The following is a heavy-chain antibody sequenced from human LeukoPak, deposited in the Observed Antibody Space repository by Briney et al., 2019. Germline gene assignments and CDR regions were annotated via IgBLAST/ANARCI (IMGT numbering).Heavy chain of an antibody. CDR3: ARAKRITIFGVVNIIPGDAFDI. D-gene: IGHD3-3*01. Sequence: ASVKVSCKASGYTFTSFGVSWVRQAPGQGLEWMGWISGYNGNTNYAQKLQGRVTMTTDISTSTAYMELRSLRSDDTAVYYCARAKRITIFGVVNIIPGDAFDIWGQGTMVTVSS. V-gene: IGHV1-18*01. J-gene: IGHJ3*02. CDR2: ISGYNGNT. CDR1: GYTFTSFG.